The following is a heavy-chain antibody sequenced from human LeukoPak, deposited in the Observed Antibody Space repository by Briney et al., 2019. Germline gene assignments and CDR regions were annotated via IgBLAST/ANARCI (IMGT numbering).Heavy chain of an antibody. CDR2: VNHSGST. CDR3: ATLYCSSSRCYTGDNWFDP. CDR1: GGSFSGYY. J-gene: IGHJ5*02. D-gene: IGHD2-2*02. V-gene: IGHV4-34*01. Sequence: PSETLSLTCAVYGGSFSGYYWSWNRQPPGKGLEWIGEVNHSGSTNYNPSLKSRVTISVDTSKNQFSLKLSSVTAADTAVYYCATLYCSSSRCYTGDNWFDPWGQGSLVTVSS.